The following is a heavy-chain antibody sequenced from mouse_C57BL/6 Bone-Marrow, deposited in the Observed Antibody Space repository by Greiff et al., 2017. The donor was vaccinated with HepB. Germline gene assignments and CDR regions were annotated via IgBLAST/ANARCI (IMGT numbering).Heavy chain of an antibody. CDR3: ARRLLLYFDY. J-gene: IGHJ2*01. V-gene: IGHV5-6*02. Sequence: EVMLVESGGDLVKPGGSLKLSCAASGFTFSSYGMSWVRQTPDKRLEWVATISSGGSYTYYPDSVKGRFTISRDNAKNTLYLQMSSLKSEDTAMYYCARRLLLYFDYWGQGTPLTVSS. CDR1: GFTFSSYG. D-gene: IGHD1-1*01. CDR2: ISSGGSYT.